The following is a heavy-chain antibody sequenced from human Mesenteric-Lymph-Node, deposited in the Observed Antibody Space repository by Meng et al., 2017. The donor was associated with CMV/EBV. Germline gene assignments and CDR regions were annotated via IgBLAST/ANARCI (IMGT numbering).Heavy chain of an antibody. V-gene: IGHV1-69*06. D-gene: IGHD3-10*01. Sequence: SVKVSCKASGGTFKSYSIIWVRQAPGQGLEWMGGIIPIFTSGNYAQKFQGRVTITADKSTSTAYMELSSLRSEDTAVYYCARDLKGSRGDFDPWGQGTLVTVSS. CDR2: IIPIFTSG. CDR3: ARDLKGSRGDFDP. CDR1: GGTFKSYS. J-gene: IGHJ5*02.